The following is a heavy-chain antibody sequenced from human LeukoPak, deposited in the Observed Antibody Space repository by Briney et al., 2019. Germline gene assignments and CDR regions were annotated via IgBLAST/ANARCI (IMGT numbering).Heavy chain of an antibody. CDR1: GFTFSSYA. CDR2: ISGSGGST. D-gene: IGHD3-10*01. J-gene: IGHJ4*02. CDR3: AKDQPPMVRGVNIGPYYFDY. Sequence: SGGSLRLSCAASGFTFSSYAMSWVRQAPGKGLEWVSAISGSGGSTYYADSVKGRFTISRDNSKNTLYLQMNSLRAEDTAVYYCAKDQPPMVRGVNIGPYYFDYWGQGTLVTVSS. V-gene: IGHV3-23*01.